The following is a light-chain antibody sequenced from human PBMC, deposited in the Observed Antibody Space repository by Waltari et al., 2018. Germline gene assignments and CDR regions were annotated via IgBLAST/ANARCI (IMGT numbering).Light chain of an antibody. CDR1: SSAVGSYNL. J-gene: IGLJ2*01. V-gene: IGLV2-23*03. CDR2: EGS. CDR3: CSYAGSSTFEV. Sequence: QSALTQPASVSGSPGQSITISCTGTSSAVGSYNLVPWYQQHPGKAPKLMIYEGSKRPSGVSNRFSGSKSGNTASLRISGLQAEDEADYYCCSYAGSSTFEVFGGGTKLTVL.